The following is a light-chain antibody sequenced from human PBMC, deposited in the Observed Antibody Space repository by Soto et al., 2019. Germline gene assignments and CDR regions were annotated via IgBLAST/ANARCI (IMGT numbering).Light chain of an antibody. CDR3: QHYNSYLEA. Sequence: IQMTQSPSTLSGSVGDRVTIPCRASQTMSSWLAWYQQKPGKAPKLLIYKASTLKSGVPSRFSGSGSGTEFTLTISSLQPDDFATYYCQHYNSYLEAFGQGTKVDIK. CDR1: QTMSSW. V-gene: IGKV1-5*03. J-gene: IGKJ1*01. CDR2: KAS.